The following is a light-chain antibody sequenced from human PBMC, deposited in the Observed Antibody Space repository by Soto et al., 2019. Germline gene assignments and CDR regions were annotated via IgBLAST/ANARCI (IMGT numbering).Light chain of an antibody. CDR1: SSDVGGFNH. CDR3: SSYTSTSTVV. V-gene: IGLV2-14*01. Sequence: QSALTQPASVSGSPGQSITLSCTGTSSDVGGFNHVSWYQQHPGKAPKLMIYAVSNRPSGISHRFSGSNSGNTASLTISGLDVEDEADYYCSSYTSTSTVVFGGGTKLTVL. J-gene: IGLJ2*01. CDR2: AVS.